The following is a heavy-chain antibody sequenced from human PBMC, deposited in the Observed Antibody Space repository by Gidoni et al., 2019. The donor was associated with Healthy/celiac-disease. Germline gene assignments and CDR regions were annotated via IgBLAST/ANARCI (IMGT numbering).Heavy chain of an antibody. CDR2: IRSKAYGGTT. Sequence: EVQLVESGGGLVQPGRSLRLSCTASGFTFGDYAMSWVRQAPGKGLEWVGFIRSKAYGGTTEYAASVKGRFTISRDDSKSIAYLQMNSLKTEDTAVYYCTREAVAGDNFDYWGQGTLVTVSS. J-gene: IGHJ4*02. D-gene: IGHD6-19*01. CDR3: TREAVAGDNFDY. V-gene: IGHV3-49*04. CDR1: GFTFGDYA.